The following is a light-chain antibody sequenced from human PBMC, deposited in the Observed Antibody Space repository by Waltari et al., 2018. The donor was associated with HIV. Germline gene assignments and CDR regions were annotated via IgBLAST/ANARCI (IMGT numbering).Light chain of an antibody. CDR3: QSYDTKTHWV. CDR1: TGSLGSTY. V-gene: IGLV6-57*01. Sequence: NFMLTQPHSVSGSAGKTVTISCTRDTGSLGSTYEQLFQQRPGSSPRTFTFDDTQRPSGVSDRFAASIDSSSNSASLTISGLKTEDEGHYYCQSYDTKTHWVFGGGSKLTVL. CDR2: DDT. J-gene: IGLJ3*02.